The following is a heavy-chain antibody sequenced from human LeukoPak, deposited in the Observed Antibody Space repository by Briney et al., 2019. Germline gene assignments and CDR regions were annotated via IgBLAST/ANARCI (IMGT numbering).Heavy chain of an antibody. CDR1: GYTLTELS. V-gene: IGHV1-24*01. CDR2: FDPEGGET. D-gene: IGHD6-13*01. CDR3: ATAAGPSGGWFDP. J-gene: IGHJ5*02. Sequence: AASVKVSCKVSGYTLTELSMHWVREAPGKGLEWMGGFDPEGGETIYAQKFQGRVTMTEDTSTDTAYMELSSLRSEDTAVYYCATAAGPSGGWFDPWGQGTLVTVSS.